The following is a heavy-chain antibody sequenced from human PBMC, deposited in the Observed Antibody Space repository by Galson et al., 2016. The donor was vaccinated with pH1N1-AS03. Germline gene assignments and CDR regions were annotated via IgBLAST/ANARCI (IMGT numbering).Heavy chain of an antibody. J-gene: IGHJ6*03. CDR3: AKGDDFWSGYSPNYYYCMDV. V-gene: IGHV3-21*04. D-gene: IGHD3-3*01. CDR1: GFTFSSYS. Sequence: SLRLSCAASGFTFSSYSGNWVRQAPGKGLEWVSSISSRSSDIYYADSVKGRFTISRDNARRSLYLQMNSLRAEDTAVYYCAKGDDFWSGYSPNYYYCMDVWGKGTTVTVSS. CDR2: ISSRSSDI.